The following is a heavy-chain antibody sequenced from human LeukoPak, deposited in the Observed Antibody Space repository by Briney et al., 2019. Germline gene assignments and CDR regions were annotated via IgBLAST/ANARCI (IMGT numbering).Heavy chain of an antibody. D-gene: IGHD2-15*01. Sequence: ASVKVSCRVSGYTFTRYYMHWVRQAPGQGFEWMGWINPKSGGKKYAQKLQGRVTMTRDTSISTAYMELSRLRSDDTAVYYCARDPRYCSGGSCYSHYYYYGMDVWGQGTTVTVSS. CDR2: INPKSGGK. J-gene: IGHJ6*02. CDR3: ARDPRYCSGGSCYSHYYYYGMDV. CDR1: GYTFTRYY. V-gene: IGHV1-2*02.